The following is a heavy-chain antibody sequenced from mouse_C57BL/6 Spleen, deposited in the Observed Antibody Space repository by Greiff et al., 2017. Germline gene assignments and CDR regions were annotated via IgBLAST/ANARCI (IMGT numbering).Heavy chain of an antibody. D-gene: IGHD1-1*01. CDR3: ARNSITTVVRAMDY. CDR1: GYSFTDYN. CDR2: INPNYGTT. J-gene: IGHJ4*01. V-gene: IGHV1-39*01. Sequence: EVKLMESGPELVKPGASVKISCKASGYSFTDYNMNWVKQSNGKSLEWIGVINPNYGTTSYNQKFKGKATLTVDQSSSTAYMQLNSLTSEDSAVYYCARNSITTVVRAMDYWGQGTSVTVSS.